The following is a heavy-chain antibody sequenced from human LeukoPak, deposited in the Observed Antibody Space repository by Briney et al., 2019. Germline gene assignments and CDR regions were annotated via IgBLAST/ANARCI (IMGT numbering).Heavy chain of an antibody. Sequence: GRSLRLSCAAAGFTFSSYGMHWVRQAPGKGLEGVAAISYDGNNKYYADSVKGRFTISRDNSKNTLYLQMNSLRAEDKAVYYCAKFGNAVAAADYWGQGTLVTVSS. V-gene: IGHV3-30*18. CDR3: AKFGNAVAAADY. CDR1: GFTFSSYG. D-gene: IGHD6-19*01. CDR2: ISYDGNNK. J-gene: IGHJ4*02.